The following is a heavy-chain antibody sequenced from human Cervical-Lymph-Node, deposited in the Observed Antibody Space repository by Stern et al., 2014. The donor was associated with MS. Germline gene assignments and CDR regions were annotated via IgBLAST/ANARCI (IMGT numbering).Heavy chain of an antibody. CDR2: IDWNDKT. CDR1: GFSLVTSGVR. D-gene: IGHD3-3*01. CDR3: ARMMGSGYRHYFDY. Sequence: QVTLRESGPALVKPTQTLTLTCTFSGFSLVTSGVRVSWIRQPPGKALEWLARIDWNDKTFYNTSLMTRLTISKDTSKNQVVLTMTNVDPVDTATYCARMMGSGYRHYFDYWGQGTPVTVS. V-gene: IGHV2-70*04. J-gene: IGHJ4*02.